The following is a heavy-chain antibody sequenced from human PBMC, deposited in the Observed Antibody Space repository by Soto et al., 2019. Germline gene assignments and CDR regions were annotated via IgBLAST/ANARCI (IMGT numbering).Heavy chain of an antibody. D-gene: IGHD3-10*01. CDR3: AKDLITMVRGVIDYTFDY. Sequence: VQLVESGGGLVQPGGSLRLSCAASGFTFSSYGMHWVRQAPGKGLEWVAVISYDGSNKYYADSVKGRFTISRDNSKNTLYLQMNSLRAEDTAVYYCAKDLITMVRGVIDYTFDYWGQGTLVTVSS. V-gene: IGHV3-30*18. CDR2: ISYDGSNK. CDR1: GFTFSSYG. J-gene: IGHJ4*02.